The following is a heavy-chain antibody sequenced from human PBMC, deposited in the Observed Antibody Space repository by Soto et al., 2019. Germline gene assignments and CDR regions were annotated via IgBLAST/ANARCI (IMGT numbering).Heavy chain of an antibody. J-gene: IGHJ4*02. Sequence: QVQLQQWGAGLLKPSETLSLTCAVYGGSFSGYYWSWIRQPPGKGLEWIGEINHSGSTNYNPSLKSRVTISVDTSKNQCSLKLSYVTAADTAVYYCARGKLSDYVWGSYRYPFDYWGQGTVVTVSS. CDR1: GGSFSGYY. CDR3: ARGKLSDYVWGSYRYPFDY. V-gene: IGHV4-34*01. D-gene: IGHD3-16*02. CDR2: INHSGST.